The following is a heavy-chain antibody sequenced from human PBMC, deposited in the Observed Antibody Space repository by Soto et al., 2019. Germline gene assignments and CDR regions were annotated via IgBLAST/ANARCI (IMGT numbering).Heavy chain of an antibody. CDR3: ARESRYFDWLSPFDY. D-gene: IGHD3-9*01. V-gene: IGHV4-61*08. Sequence: SETLSLTCTVSGGSISSGDYYWSWIRQPPGKGLEWIGYIYYSGSTNYNPSLKSRVTISVDTSKNQFSLKLSSVTAADTAVYYCARESRYFDWLSPFDYWGQGTLVTVSS. CDR1: GGSISSGDYY. CDR2: IYYSGST. J-gene: IGHJ4*02.